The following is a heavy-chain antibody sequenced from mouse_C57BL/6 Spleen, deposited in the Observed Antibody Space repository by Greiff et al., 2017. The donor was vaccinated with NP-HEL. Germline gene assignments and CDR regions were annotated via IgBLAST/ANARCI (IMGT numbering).Heavy chain of an antibody. Sequence: QVQLQQPGAELVMPGASVKLSCKASGYTFTSYWMHWVKQRPGQGLEWIGEIDPSDSYTNYNQKFKGKSTLTVDKSSSTAYMQLSSLTSEDYDVYYCDRGCTTVVTRGYFDVWGTGTTVTVSS. V-gene: IGHV1-69*01. D-gene: IGHD1-1*01. CDR1: GYTFTSYW. CDR2: IDPSDSYT. J-gene: IGHJ1*03. CDR3: DRGCTTVVTRGYFDV.